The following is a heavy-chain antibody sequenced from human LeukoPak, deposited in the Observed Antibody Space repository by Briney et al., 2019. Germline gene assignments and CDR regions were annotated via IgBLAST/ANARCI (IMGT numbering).Heavy chain of an antibody. CDR2: ISSSSSYI. D-gene: IGHD3-22*01. CDR1: GFTFSTYT. CDR3: ATAPYDSTGYETPLAFDI. Sequence: GGCLRLSCAASGFTFSTYTMNWVSQAPGKGLEWVSTISSSSSYIYYGDSVKGRFTISRDNAKNPLYLQMNSLRAEDTAVYYCATAPYDSTGYETPLAFDIWGQGTMVTASS. V-gene: IGHV3-21*01. J-gene: IGHJ3*02.